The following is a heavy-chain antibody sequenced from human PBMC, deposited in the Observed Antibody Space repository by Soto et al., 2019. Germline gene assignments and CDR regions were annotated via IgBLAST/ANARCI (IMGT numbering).Heavy chain of an antibody. CDR2: IYPGDSDT. CDR3: ARLGRGTDIVVVPAAIKDYYGMDV. Sequence: PGESLKISGKGSGYSFTSYWIGWVRQMPGKGLEWMGIIYPGDSDTRYSPSFQGQVTISADKSISTAYLQWSSLKASDTAMYYCARLGRGTDIVVVPAAIKDYYGMDVWGQGTTVTVSS. J-gene: IGHJ6*02. CDR1: GYSFTSYW. V-gene: IGHV5-51*01. D-gene: IGHD2-2*02.